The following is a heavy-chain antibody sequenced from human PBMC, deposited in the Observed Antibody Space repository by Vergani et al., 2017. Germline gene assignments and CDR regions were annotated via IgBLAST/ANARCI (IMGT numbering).Heavy chain of an antibody. D-gene: IGHD6-13*01. J-gene: IGHJ5*02. V-gene: IGHV1-69*08. Sequence: QVQLVQSGAEVKKPGSSVKVSCKASGGTFSSYTISWVRQAPGQGLEWMGRIIPILGIANYAQKFQGRVTITADKSASTAYMELSSLRSEDTAVYYGARDRGSGSSSWSANANWFDPWGQGTLVTVSS. CDR3: ARDRGSGSSSWSANANWFDP. CDR2: IIPILGIA. CDR1: GGTFSSYT.